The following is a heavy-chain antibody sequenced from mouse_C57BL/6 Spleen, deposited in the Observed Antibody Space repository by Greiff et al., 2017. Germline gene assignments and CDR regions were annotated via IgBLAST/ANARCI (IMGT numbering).Heavy chain of an antibody. CDR2: IDPSDSET. J-gene: IGHJ3*01. D-gene: IGHD2-4*01. CDR3: AGSSTMITTGPLAY. Sequence: QVQLQQPGAELVRPGSSVKLSCKASGYTFTSYWMHWVKQRPIQGLEWIGNIDPSDSETHYNQKFKDKATLTVDKSSSTAYMQLSSLTSEDSAVYYCAGSSTMITTGPLAYWGQGTLVTVSA. V-gene: IGHV1-52*01. CDR1: GYTFTSYW.